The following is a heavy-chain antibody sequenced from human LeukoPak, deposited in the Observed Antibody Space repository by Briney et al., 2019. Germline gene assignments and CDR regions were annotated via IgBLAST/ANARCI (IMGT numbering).Heavy chain of an antibody. CDR2: IIPIFGTA. CDR1: GGTFSSYA. J-gene: IGHJ5*02. Sequence: ASVKVSFKASGGTFSSYAISWVRQAPGQGLEWMGGIIPIFGTANYAQKFQGRVTITTDESTSTAYMELSSLRSEDTAVYYCARWDYYYGSGSYRTGWFDPWGQGTLVTVSS. D-gene: IGHD3-10*01. V-gene: IGHV1-69*05. CDR3: ARWDYYYGSGSYRTGWFDP.